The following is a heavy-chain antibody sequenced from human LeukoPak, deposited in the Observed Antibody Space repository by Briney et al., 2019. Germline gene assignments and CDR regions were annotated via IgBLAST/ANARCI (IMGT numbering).Heavy chain of an antibody. D-gene: IGHD1-26*01. CDR2: ITDDATT. CDR1: GFTFSSAW. CDR3: VRDRVGPDY. J-gene: IGHJ4*02. Sequence: PGGSLRLSCAASGFTFSSAWMHWVSQAPGTGLVWVSRITDDATTTYADSVRGRFTISRDNAKNILYLQMNSLRAEDTAVYYCVRDRVGPDYWGQGTLVTVSS. V-gene: IGHV3-74*03.